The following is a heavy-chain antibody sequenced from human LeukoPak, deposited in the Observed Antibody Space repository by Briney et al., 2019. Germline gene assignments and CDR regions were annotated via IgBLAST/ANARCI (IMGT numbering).Heavy chain of an antibody. CDR3: ARVHFPYGDSDY. CDR1: GITVSDNY. J-gene: IGHJ4*02. V-gene: IGHV3-53*01. D-gene: IGHD4-17*01. Sequence: GGSLRVSCAASGITVSDNYMSWVRQTPGKGLEWVSTLYPAGDTYFADSVRGRFTISRDISKDTVYLQMGSLRAEDTAVYFCARVHFPYGDSDYWGQGALVTVSS. CDR2: LYPAGDT.